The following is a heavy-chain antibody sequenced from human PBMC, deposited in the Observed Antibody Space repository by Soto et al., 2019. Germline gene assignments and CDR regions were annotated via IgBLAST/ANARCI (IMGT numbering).Heavy chain of an antibody. V-gene: IGHV3-49*03. CDR2: IRSKAYGGTT. D-gene: IGHD5-12*01. CDR3: TRRWEGATIEFDY. CDR1: GFTFGDYA. Sequence: GGSLRLSCTASGFTFGDYAMSWFRQAPGKGLEWVGFIRSKAYGGTTEYAASVKGRFTISRDDSKSIAYLQMNSLKTEDTAVYYCTRRWEGATIEFDYWGQGTLVTVSS. J-gene: IGHJ4*02.